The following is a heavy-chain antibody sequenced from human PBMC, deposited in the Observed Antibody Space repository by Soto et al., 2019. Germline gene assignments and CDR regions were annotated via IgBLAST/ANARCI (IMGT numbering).Heavy chain of an antibody. Sequence: PSDTLSLTCTVSGGSISSGDYYWSWIRQPPGKGLEWIGYIYYSGSTYYNPSLKSRVTISVDTSKNQFSLKLSSVTAADTAVYYCARQRSIFGVVTTGYYFDYWGQGTLVTVSS. CDR1: GGSISSGDYY. CDR2: IYYSGST. D-gene: IGHD3-3*01. J-gene: IGHJ4*02. V-gene: IGHV4-30-4*02. CDR3: ARQRSIFGVVTTGYYFDY.